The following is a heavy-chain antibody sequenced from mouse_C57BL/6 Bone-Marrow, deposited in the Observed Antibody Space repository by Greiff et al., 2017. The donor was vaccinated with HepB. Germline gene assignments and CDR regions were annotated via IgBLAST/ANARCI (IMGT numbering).Heavy chain of an antibody. Sequence: QVQLQQPGAELVRPGSSVKLSCKASGYTFTSYWMDWVKQRPGQGLEWIGNIYPSDSETHYNQKFKDKATMTVDKSSSTAYLQLSSLTSEDSAVYYCARRGSDFDYWGQGTTLTVSS. CDR2: IYPSDSET. V-gene: IGHV1-61*01. CDR3: ARRGSDFDY. D-gene: IGHD1-1*01. CDR1: GYTFTSYW. J-gene: IGHJ2*01.